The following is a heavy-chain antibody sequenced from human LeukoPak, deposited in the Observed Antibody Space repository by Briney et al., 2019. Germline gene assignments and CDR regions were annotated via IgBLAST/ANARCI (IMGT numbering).Heavy chain of an antibody. J-gene: IGHJ4*02. CDR1: GYTFTGYY. V-gene: IGHV1-18*04. CDR3: AREIAVAGTGHFDY. Sequence: GASVKVSCKASGYTFTGYYMHWVRQAPGQGLEWMGWISAYNGNTHYAQKLLGRVTMTTDTSTSTAYMELRSLRSDDTAVYYRAREIAVAGTGHFDYWGQGTLVTVSS. CDR2: ISAYNGNT. D-gene: IGHD6-19*01.